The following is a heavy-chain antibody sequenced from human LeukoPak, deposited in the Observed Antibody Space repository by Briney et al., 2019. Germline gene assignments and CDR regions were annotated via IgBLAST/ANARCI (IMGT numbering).Heavy chain of an antibody. D-gene: IGHD6-19*01. J-gene: IGHJ6*02. CDR2: IYSGGST. Sequence: PGGSLRLSCAASGNTVRSNYMSWVRQAPGKGLEWVSLIYSGGSTNYAASVKGRFTISRDNSKNTLYLQMNSLRGEDTAVYYCAREGQAGYYYYGMDVWGQGTTVTVSS. V-gene: IGHV3-66*01. CDR3: AREGQAGYYYYGMDV. CDR1: GNTVRSNY.